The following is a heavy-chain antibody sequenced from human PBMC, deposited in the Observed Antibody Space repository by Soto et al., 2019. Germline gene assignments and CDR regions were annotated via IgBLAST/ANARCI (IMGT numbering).Heavy chain of an antibody. CDR1: GGSISSGDYY. V-gene: IGHV4-30-4*01. D-gene: IGHD1-26*01. J-gene: IGHJ5*02. Sequence: SETLSLTCTVSGGSISSGDYYWSWIRQPPGKGLEWIGYIYYSGSTYYNPSLKSRVTISVDTSKNQFSLKLGSVTAADTAVYYCARDGGSYGWFDPWGQRTLVTVSS. CDR2: IYYSGST. CDR3: ARDGGSYGWFDP.